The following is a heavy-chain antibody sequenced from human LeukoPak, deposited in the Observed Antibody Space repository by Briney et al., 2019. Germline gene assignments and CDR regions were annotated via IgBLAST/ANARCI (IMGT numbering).Heavy chain of an antibody. D-gene: IGHD3-22*01. Sequence: GASVKVSCKASGGTFSSYAISWVRQAPGQGLEWRGGIIPIFGTANYAQKFQGRVTITTDESTSTAYMELSSLRSEDTAVYYCARERDYYDSSGYYYWGQGTLVTVSS. CDR3: ARERDYYDSSGYYY. CDR1: GGTFSSYA. J-gene: IGHJ4*02. CDR2: IIPIFGTA. V-gene: IGHV1-69*05.